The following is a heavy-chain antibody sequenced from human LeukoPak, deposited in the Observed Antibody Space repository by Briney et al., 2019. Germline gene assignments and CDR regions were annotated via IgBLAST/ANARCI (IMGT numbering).Heavy chain of an antibody. CDR2: IYSGGST. J-gene: IGHJ5*02. D-gene: IGHD6-13*01. CDR1: GFTVSSNY. Sequence: PGGSLRLSCAASGFTVSSNYMSWVRQAPGKRLEWVSVIYSGGSTYYADSVKGRFTISRDNSKNTLYLQMNSLRAEDTAVYYCAAGYSSSWYKTYNWFDPWGQGTLVTVSS. V-gene: IGHV3-53*01. CDR3: AAGYSSSWYKTYNWFDP.